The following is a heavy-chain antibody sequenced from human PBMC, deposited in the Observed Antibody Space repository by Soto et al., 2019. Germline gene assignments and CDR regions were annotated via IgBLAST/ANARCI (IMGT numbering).Heavy chain of an antibody. CDR3: ARELRSSSSGYYYYYMDV. V-gene: IGHV1-2*04. CDR2: INPNSGGT. D-gene: IGHD6-6*01. Sequence: ASVKVSCKASGYTFTGYYMHWVRQAPGQGLEWMGWINPNSGGTNYAQKFQGWVTMTRDTSISTAYMELSRLRSDDTAVYYCARELRSSSSGYYYYYMDVWGKGTTVTVSS. CDR1: GYTFTGYY. J-gene: IGHJ6*03.